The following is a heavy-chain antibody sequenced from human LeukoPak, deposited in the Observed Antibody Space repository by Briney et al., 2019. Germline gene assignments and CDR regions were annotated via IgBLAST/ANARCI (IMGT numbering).Heavy chain of an antibody. V-gene: IGHV3-30*04. Sequence: PGGSLRLSCAASGFTLSRYAMHWVRQAPGKGPEWVAVISYDGSIKYYADSVKGRFTISRDNSKNTVFLRLTSLRGEDTAVYYCGRIGDQDDWGVPFDYWGQGTLVTVSS. CDR3: GRIGDQDDWGVPFDY. CDR2: ISYDGSIK. J-gene: IGHJ4*02. D-gene: IGHD3-9*01. CDR1: GFTLSRYA.